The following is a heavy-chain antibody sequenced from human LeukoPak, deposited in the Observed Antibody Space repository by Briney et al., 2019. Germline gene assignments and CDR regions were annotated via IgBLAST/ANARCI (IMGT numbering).Heavy chain of an antibody. V-gene: IGHV4-59*01. CDR3: ARVEVGAANRQWYGMDV. Sequence: SETLSLTCTVSGGSISSYYWSWIRQPPGKGLEWIGYIYYSGNTNYNPSLKSRVTISIDTSKSLFSLKLNSVTAADTAVYYCARVEVGAANRQWYGMDVWGQGTTVTVSS. J-gene: IGHJ6*02. CDR1: GGSISSYY. CDR2: IYYSGNT. D-gene: IGHD2-15*01.